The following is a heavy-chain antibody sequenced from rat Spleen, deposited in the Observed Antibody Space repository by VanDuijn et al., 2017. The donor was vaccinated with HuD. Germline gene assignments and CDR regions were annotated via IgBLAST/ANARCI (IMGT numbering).Heavy chain of an antibody. CDR1: GFTFTDFF. Sequence: EVQLVESDGGLVQPGRSLKLSCAASGFTFTDFFMAWVRQAPTMGLEWVATISSDGASTYYRDSVRGRFIISRDDAKSTLYLQMDSLRSADTATYYCARAGYLRGWYFDFWGPGTMVTVSS. CDR3: ARAGYLRGWYFDF. J-gene: IGHJ1*01. D-gene: IGHD2-2*01. CDR2: ISSDGAST. V-gene: IGHV5-29*01.